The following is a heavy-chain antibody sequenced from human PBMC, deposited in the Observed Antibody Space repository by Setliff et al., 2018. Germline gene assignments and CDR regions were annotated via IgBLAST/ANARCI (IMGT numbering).Heavy chain of an antibody. CDR3: ARTGTYRYFDY. CDR1: GGSFSGYY. V-gene: IGHV4-34*01. CDR2: INHSGIT. D-gene: IGHD1-1*01. J-gene: IGHJ4*02. Sequence: PSETLSLTCAVYGGSFSGYYWTWIRQSPGRGLEWIGEINHSGITNYNPSLKSRLTIAVDTSKNEFSLILASVTAADTAVYYCARTGTYRYFDYWGQGALVTVSS.